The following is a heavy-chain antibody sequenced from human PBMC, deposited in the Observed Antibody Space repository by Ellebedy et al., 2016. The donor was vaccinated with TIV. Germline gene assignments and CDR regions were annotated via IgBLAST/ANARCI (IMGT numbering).Heavy chain of an antibody. CDR2: IHPGDSNT. V-gene: IGHV5-51*01. J-gene: IGHJ4*02. CDR3: AKTGSGWSEFQDH. CDR1: GYSFTSYW. Sequence: GESLKISCKGSGYSFTSYWIGWVRQMPGKGLEWMGIIHPGDSNTRYSPSFQGQVTISADKSISTAYLQWTSLKASDTATYYCAKTGSGWSEFQDHWGQGTLVTVSS. D-gene: IGHD6-19*01.